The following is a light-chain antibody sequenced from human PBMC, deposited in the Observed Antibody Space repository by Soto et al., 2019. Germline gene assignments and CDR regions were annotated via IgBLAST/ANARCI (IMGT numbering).Light chain of an antibody. Sequence: EIVMTQSPATLSVSPGEIATLSFRASQSISSNLAWYQQKPGQAPRLLIYGAPSRATGIPDRFSGSGSGTDFTLTISRLEPEDSAVYYCQQYGSSPRTFGQGTKVDIK. CDR3: QQYGSSPRT. V-gene: IGKV3-20*01. CDR1: QSISSN. CDR2: GAP. J-gene: IGKJ1*01.